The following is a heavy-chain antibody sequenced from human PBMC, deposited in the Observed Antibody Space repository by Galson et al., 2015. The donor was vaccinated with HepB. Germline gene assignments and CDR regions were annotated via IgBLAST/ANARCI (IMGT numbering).Heavy chain of an antibody. CDR1: GFSFRDYA. J-gene: IGHJ4*02. CDR3: ARDGDTAPPDY. Sequence: SLRLSCATSGFSFRDYAMNWFRQAPGKGLEWVGFIRSKPYGGTTQYVASVKGRFTISRDDSKSIAYLQMDSLRVEDTAVYYCARDGDTAPPDYWGQGTLVTASS. CDR2: IRSKPYGGTT. V-gene: IGHV3-49*03.